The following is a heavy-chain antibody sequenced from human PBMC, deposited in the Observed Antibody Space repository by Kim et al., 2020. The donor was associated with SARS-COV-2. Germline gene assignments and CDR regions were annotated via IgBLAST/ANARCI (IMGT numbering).Heavy chain of an antibody. CDR2: MYYSGST. CDR1: GGSISTNYYY. V-gene: IGHV4-39*01. Sequence: SESLSLTCTVSGGSISTNYYYWGWVRQPPGTGLEWIGSMYYSGSTYYNSSLKSRVTISVDTSKNHLSLKLNSVTAADTAVYYCVRHRGYNYGRVDRWGQGPLVTVPS. CDR3: VRHRGYNYGRVDR. D-gene: IGHD5-18*01. J-gene: IGHJ5*02.